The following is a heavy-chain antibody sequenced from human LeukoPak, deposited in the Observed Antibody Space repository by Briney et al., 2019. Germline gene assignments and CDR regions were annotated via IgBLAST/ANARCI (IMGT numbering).Heavy chain of an antibody. Sequence: SETLSLTCTVSGGSISSSSYYWGWIRQPPGKGLEWLGSINYSGSTYYNPSLKSRVTISVDTSKNQFSLKLSSVTAADTAVYYCASHAGSVAADIIFDYWGQGTLVTVSS. CDR1: GGSISSSSYY. D-gene: IGHD6-13*01. J-gene: IGHJ4*02. CDR2: INYSGST. CDR3: ASHAGSVAADIIFDY. V-gene: IGHV4-39*01.